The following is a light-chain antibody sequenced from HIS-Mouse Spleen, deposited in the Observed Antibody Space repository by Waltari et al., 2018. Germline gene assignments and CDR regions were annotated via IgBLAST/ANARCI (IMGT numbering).Light chain of an antibody. V-gene: IGLV3-19*01. CDR3: NSRDSSGNHVV. Sequence: SSELTQDPAVSVALGQTVRITCQGDSLRSYYASWYQQKPGQAPVLVIYGKTNRPSGIPDRFSGSSSGNTASLTITVAQAEAEADYYCNSRDSSGNHVVFGGGTKLTVL. CDR2: GKT. CDR1: SLRSYY. J-gene: IGLJ2*01.